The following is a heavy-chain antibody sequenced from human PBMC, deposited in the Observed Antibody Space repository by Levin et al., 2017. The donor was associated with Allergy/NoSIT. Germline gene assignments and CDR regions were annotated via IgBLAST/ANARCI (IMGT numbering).Heavy chain of an antibody. CDR3: AKYLLWVSTPLAAPDEYYYYYMDV. D-gene: IGHD2-15*01. CDR2: ISGSGGST. J-gene: IGHJ6*03. Sequence: GGSLRLSCAASGFTFSSYAMSWVRQAPGKGLEWVSAISGSGGSTYYADSVKGRFTISRDNSKNTLYLQMNSLRAEDTAVYYCAKYLLWVSTPLAAPDEYYYYYMDVWGKGTTVTVSS. CDR1: GFTFSSYA. V-gene: IGHV3-23*01.